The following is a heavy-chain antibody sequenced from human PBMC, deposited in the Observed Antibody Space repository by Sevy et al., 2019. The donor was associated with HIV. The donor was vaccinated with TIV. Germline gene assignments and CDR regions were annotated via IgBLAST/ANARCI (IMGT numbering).Heavy chain of an antibody. CDR2: ISFDGNYE. J-gene: IGHJ4*02. D-gene: IGHD1-1*01. Sequence: GGSLRLSCVASGFTVSSYGMAWVRQAPGKGLEWVAVISFDGNYEDYADSVKGRFTISRDNSKKTVYLQMNSLRPEDTAVYYCAKPLRVPTTLDYFDSWGQGTLVTVSS. V-gene: IGHV3-30*18. CDR1: GFTVSSYG. CDR3: AKPLRVPTTLDYFDS.